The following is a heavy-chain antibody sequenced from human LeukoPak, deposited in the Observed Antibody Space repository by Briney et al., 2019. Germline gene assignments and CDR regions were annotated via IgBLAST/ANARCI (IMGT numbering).Heavy chain of an antibody. V-gene: IGHV3-74*01. CDR3: AKDNYYGLGRPDY. J-gene: IGHJ4*02. CDR2: IKSDGSDT. CDR1: GFTFSRNW. Sequence: PGESLRLSCAASGFTFSRNWMHWVRQAPGRGLVWVSRIKSDGSDTTYADSVKGRFTISRDNAKNTLYLQMNSLRAEDTAVYYCAKDNYYGLGRPDYWGQGTLVTVSS. D-gene: IGHD3-10*01.